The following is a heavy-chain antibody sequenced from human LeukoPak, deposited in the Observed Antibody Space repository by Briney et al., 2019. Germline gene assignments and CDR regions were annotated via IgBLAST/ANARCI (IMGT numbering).Heavy chain of an antibody. Sequence: SETLSLTCTVSGGSISSYYWSWIRQPAGKGLEWIGRIYTSGSTNYNPSLKSRVTMSVDTSKNQFSLKLSSVTAADTAVYYCARDCSSTSCYTGKRAYYYYYYMDVWGKGTTVTVSS. CDR3: ARDCSSTSCYTGKRAYYYYYYMDV. J-gene: IGHJ6*03. CDR1: GGSISSYY. CDR2: IYTSGST. D-gene: IGHD2-2*02. V-gene: IGHV4-4*07.